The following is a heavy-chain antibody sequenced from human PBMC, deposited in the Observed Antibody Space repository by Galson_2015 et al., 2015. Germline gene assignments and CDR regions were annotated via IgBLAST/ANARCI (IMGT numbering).Heavy chain of an antibody. CDR3: ARDDPYNSY. V-gene: IGHV3-30-3*01. Sequence: SLRLSCAASGFTFSNYWMSWVRQAPGKGLEWVAVISYDGSNQYYADSVKGRFTISRDNSKNTLYLQMNSPRAEDTAVYYCARDDPYNSYWGQGTLVTVSS. D-gene: IGHD6-19*01. J-gene: IGHJ4*02. CDR1: GFTFSNYW. CDR2: ISYDGSNQ.